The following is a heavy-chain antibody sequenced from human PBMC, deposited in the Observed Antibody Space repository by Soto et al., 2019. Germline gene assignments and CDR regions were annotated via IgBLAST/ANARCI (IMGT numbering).Heavy chain of an antibody. D-gene: IGHD3-10*01. CDR2: INPNSGGT. CDR1: GYTFTGYY. CDR3: ARDPRVTMVRGVPLGMDV. Sequence: ASVMVSCKASGYTFTGYYMHWVRQAPGQGLEWMGWINPNSGGTNYAQKFQGRVTMTRDTSISTAYMELSRLRSDDTAVYYCARDPRVTMVRGVPLGMDVWGQGTTVTVSS. V-gene: IGHV1-2*02. J-gene: IGHJ6*02.